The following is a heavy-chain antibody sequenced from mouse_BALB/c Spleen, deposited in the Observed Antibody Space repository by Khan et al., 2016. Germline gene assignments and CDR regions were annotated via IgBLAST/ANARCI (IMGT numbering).Heavy chain of an antibody. CDR1: GYTFSSYW. J-gene: IGHJ3*01. V-gene: IGHV1-5*01. Sequence: VQLQQSGTVLARPGASVKMSCKASGYTFSSYWMHWVKQRPGQGLEWIGVIYPGNSDATYNQKFKGKAELTAVTSTSTAYMELSSLTNEDSAVYYCTRVVTTGYAWFAYWGQGTLVTVSA. CDR3: TRVVTTGYAWFAY. D-gene: IGHD1-2*01. CDR2: IYPGNSDA.